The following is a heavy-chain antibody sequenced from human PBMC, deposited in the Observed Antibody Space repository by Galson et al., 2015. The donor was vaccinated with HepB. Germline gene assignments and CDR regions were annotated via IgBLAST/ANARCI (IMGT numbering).Heavy chain of an antibody. J-gene: IGHJ4*02. CDR1: GFTFRNSA. D-gene: IGHD3-10*02. CDR3: ARDGGRVRGRKIDY. CDR2: ISYDENSR. V-gene: IGHV3-30*04. Sequence: SLRLSCAASGFTFRNSAMHWVRQAPGKGLEWVAMISYDENSRYYADSVKGRFTLSRDNSKNTLYLDMNSLRPEDTAVYYCARDGGRVRGRKIDYWGQGTLVTVSS.